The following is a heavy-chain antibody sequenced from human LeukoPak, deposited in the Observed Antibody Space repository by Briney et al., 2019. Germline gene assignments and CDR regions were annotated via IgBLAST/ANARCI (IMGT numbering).Heavy chain of an antibody. J-gene: IGHJ4*02. V-gene: IGHV4-34*01. CDR2: INHSGST. CDR3: ARMEYSSGW. Sequence: SSETLSLTCAVYGGSFSGYYWSWIRQPPGKGLEWIGEINHSGSTDYNPSLKSRVTISVDTSKNQFSLKLSSVTAADTAVYYCARMEYSSGWWSQGTLVTVSS. CDR1: GGSFSGYY. D-gene: IGHD6-19*01.